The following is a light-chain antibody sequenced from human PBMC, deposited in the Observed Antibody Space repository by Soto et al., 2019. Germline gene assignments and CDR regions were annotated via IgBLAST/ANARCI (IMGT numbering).Light chain of an antibody. CDR2: AAS. CDR1: QGISSY. CDR3: QQLNSYRT. Sequence: DIQLNQSPSFLSASVGDRVTITCRASQGISSYLAWYQQKPGKAPKLLIYAASTLQSGVPSRFSGSRSGTEFTLTISRLQPEDFATYYCQQLNSYRTFRQVTKVDI. V-gene: IGKV1-9*01. J-gene: IGKJ1*01.